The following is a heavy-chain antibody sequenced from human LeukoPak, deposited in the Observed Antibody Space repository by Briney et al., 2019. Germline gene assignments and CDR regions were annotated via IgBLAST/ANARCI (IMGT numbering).Heavy chain of an antibody. CDR1: GGSISSYY. CDR3: ARQYYDILTGYYNALDY. V-gene: IGHV4-59*05. CDR2: IYYSGST. J-gene: IGHJ4*02. Sequence: SETLSLTCTVSGGSISSYYWSWIRQPPGKGLEWIGSIYYSGSTYYNPSLKSRVTISVDTSKSQFSLKLSSVTAADTAVYYCARQYYDILTGYYNALDYWGQGTLVTVSS. D-gene: IGHD3-9*01.